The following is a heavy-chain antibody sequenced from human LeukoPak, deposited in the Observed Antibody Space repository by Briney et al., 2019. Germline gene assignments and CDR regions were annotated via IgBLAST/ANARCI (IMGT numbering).Heavy chain of an antibody. V-gene: IGHV3-15*01. Sequence: GSLRLSCIASGFTFSEAWMGWVRHAPGKGLEWIGRIRSKTDGETTEYTEPEKGRFTNSRDDSKNTLYLQMNSLKAEDTALYYCTADYHGNCRGIDYWGQGTLVTVSS. CDR2: IRSKTDGETT. J-gene: IGHJ4*02. CDR3: TADYHGNCRGIDY. CDR1: GFTFSEAW. D-gene: IGHD4-23*01.